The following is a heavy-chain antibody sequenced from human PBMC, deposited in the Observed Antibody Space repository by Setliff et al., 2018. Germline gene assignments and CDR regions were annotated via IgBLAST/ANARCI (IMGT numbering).Heavy chain of an antibody. Sequence: EASVKVSCKASGYTFTAYDIHWMRQAPGQSLEWMGWINGVNGNTKYSQNFQGRVTFTSDTSANTAFMELSSLRSEDSPMYYCARGQTVGPNSGKDYWGQGTLVTVSS. V-gene: IGHV1-3*01. CDR1: GYTFTAYD. J-gene: IGHJ4*02. CDR2: INGVNGNT. CDR3: ARGQTVGPNSGKDY. D-gene: IGHD1-26*01.